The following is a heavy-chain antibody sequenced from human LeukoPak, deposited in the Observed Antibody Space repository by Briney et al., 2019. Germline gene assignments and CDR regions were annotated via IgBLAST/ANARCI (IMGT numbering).Heavy chain of an antibody. D-gene: IGHD5-18*01. CDR1: GFTFSSYW. Sequence: PGGALRLSCAASGFTFSSYWMSWVRQAPGKGLGGVANIKQDGSEKYYVDSVKGRFTISRDNAKNSLYLQMNSLRAEDTAVYYCAREPKLGYSYGYDYWGQGTLVTVSS. J-gene: IGHJ4*02. CDR3: AREPKLGYSYGYDY. CDR2: IKQDGSEK. V-gene: IGHV3-7*01.